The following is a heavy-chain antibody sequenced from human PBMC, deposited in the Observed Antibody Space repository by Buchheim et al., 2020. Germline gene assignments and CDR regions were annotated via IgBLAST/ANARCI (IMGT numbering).Heavy chain of an antibody. J-gene: IGHJ4*02. D-gene: IGHD3-10*01. CDR3: AKDHPLYGSGSYYVSVFDY. CDR1: GFTFSSYG. V-gene: IGHV3-30*18. CDR2: ISYDGSNK. Sequence: QVQLVESGGGVVQPGRSLRLSCAASGFTFSSYGMHWVRQAPGKGLEWVAVISYDGSNKYYADSVKGRFTISRDNSKNTPHLQMNSLRAEDTAVYYCAKDHPLYGSGSYYVSVFDYWGQGTL.